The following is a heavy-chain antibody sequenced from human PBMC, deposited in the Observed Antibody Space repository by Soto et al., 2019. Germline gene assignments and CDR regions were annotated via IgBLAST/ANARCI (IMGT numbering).Heavy chain of an antibody. CDR3: ARVGFNGHMDY. J-gene: IGHJ4*02. D-gene: IGHD2-8*01. V-gene: IGHV4-61*01. CDR2: IYHSGST. Sequence: SETLSLTCTVSGGSVSSGSFYWSWIRRPPGKGPEWIGEIYHSGSTNYNPSLKSRVTISVGRSRNQFSLKLSSVTAADTAVYYCARVGFNGHMDYLGQGALVAVSS. CDR1: GGSVSSGSFY.